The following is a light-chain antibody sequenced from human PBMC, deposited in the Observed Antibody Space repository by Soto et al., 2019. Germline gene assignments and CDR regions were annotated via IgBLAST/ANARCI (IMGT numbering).Light chain of an antibody. Sequence: DILLSQSPSVLSASVGDTVTITCRASQGISNYLAWYQQKPGKAPKLLIYDASTLQSGVPSRFSGSGSGTDFTLTISSLQPEDFATYYCQQLNSYPITFGQGTRLEIK. J-gene: IGKJ5*01. CDR2: DAS. CDR1: QGISNY. V-gene: IGKV1-9*01. CDR3: QQLNSYPIT.